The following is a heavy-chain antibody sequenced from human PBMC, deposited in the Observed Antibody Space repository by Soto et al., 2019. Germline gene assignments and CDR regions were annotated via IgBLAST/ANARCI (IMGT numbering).Heavy chain of an antibody. CDR3: AREEWPRGGMDV. V-gene: IGHV3-33*01. Sequence: PGGSLRLSCAASGFTFSSYGMHWVRQAPGKGLEWVAVIWYDGSNKYYADSVKGRFTISRDNSKNTLYLQMNSLRAEDTAVYYCAREEWPRGGMDVWGQGTTVTVSS. CDR1: GFTFSSYG. D-gene: IGHD3-3*01. J-gene: IGHJ6*02. CDR2: IWYDGSNK.